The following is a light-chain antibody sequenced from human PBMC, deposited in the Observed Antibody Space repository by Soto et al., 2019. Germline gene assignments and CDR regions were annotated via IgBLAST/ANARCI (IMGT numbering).Light chain of an antibody. Sequence: EIVMTQSPATLSVSPGERATLSCRASQTVNSNLAWYQQKPGQAPRLLIYGASTRATNIPATFSGSGSGTEFTLTISSLQSEDFAVYYCQQYNNWPTTFGQGIKVEIK. J-gene: IGKJ1*01. CDR3: QQYNNWPTT. V-gene: IGKV3-15*01. CDR2: GAS. CDR1: QTVNSN.